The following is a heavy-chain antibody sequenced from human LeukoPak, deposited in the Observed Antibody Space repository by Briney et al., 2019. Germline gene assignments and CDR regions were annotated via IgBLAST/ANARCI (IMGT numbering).Heavy chain of an antibody. Sequence: ASVKVSCKASGGTFSSYAISWVQQAPGQGLEWMGRIIPILGIANYAQKFQGRVTITADKSTSTAYMELSSLRSEDTAVYYCAKSNMVREGFDYWGQGTLVTVSS. CDR3: AKSNMVREGFDY. CDR2: IIPILGIA. CDR1: GGTFSSYA. D-gene: IGHD3-10*01. V-gene: IGHV1-69*04. J-gene: IGHJ4*02.